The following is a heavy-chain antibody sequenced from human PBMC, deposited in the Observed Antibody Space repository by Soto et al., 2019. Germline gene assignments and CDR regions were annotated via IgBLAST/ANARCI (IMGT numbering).Heavy chain of an antibody. J-gene: IGHJ5*02. V-gene: IGHV3-74*01. CDR3: ARGLGCSGGSCYHNWFDP. Sequence: GGSLRLSCAASGFTFSSYWMHWVRQAPGKGLVWVSRINSDGSSTSYADSVKGRFTISRDNAKNTLYLQMNSLRAEDTAVYYCARGLGCSGGSCYHNWFDPWGQGTLVTVS. CDR2: INSDGSST. CDR1: GFTFSSYW. D-gene: IGHD2-15*01.